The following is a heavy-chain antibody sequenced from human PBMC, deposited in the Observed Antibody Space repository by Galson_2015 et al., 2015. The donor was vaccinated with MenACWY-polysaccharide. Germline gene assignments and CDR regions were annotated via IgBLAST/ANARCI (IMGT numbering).Heavy chain of an antibody. CDR3: AKDPMEYP. V-gene: IGHV3-7*01. D-gene: IGHD3-10*01. J-gene: IGHJ5*02. CDR2: IKQDGSEK. CDR1: GFTFRSYW. Sequence: SLRLSCAASGFTFRSYWMTWVRQAPGKGLEWVANIKQDGSEKYYVDSVKGRFTISRDNAKNSLYLQMNSLRAEDTAVYYCAKDPMEYPWGQGTLVTVSS.